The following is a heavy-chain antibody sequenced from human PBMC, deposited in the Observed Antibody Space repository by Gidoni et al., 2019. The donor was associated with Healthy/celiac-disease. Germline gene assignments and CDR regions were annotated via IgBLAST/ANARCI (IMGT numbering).Heavy chain of an antibody. V-gene: IGHV3-7*04. Sequence: EVQLVESGGGLVQPGGSLRLSCAASGFTFSSYWMSWVRQAPGKGLEWVANIKQDGSEKYYVDSVKGRFTISRDNAKNSLYLQMNSLRAEDTAVYYCARDREWELLRSDYFDYWGQGTLVTVSS. CDR1: GFTFSSYW. J-gene: IGHJ4*02. CDR3: ARDREWELLRSDYFDY. D-gene: IGHD1-26*01. CDR2: IKQDGSEK.